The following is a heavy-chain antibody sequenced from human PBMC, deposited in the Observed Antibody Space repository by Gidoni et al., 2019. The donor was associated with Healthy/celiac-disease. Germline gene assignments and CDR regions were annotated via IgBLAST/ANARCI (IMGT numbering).Heavy chain of an antibody. V-gene: IGHV3-33*01. D-gene: IGHD2-2*02. Sequence: QVQLVESGGGVVQPGGSLRLSWAASGFTFSSYGMHWVRQAPGKGLEWVAVIWYDGSNKYYADSVKGRFTISRDNSKNTLYLQMNSLRAEDTAVYYCARDKGKEEIPHAHRHFDYWGQGTLVTVSS. J-gene: IGHJ4*02. CDR3: ARDKGKEEIPHAHRHFDY. CDR1: GFTFSSYG. CDR2: IWYDGSNK.